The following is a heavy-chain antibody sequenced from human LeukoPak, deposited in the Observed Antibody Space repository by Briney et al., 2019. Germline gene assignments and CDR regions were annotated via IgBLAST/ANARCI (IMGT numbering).Heavy chain of an antibody. CDR3: ARGGYGSGSYDYYFYGMDV. CDR2: IWYDGSNE. CDR1: GFTFSSYG. J-gene: IGHJ6*02. V-gene: IGHV3-33*01. Sequence: PGGSLRLSCAASGFTFSSYGMDWVRQAPGKGLEWVAVIWYDGSNEYYADSVKGRFTLSRDNSKNTLFLQMNSLRAEDTAVYYCARGGYGSGSYDYYFYGMDVWGQGTTVTVSS. D-gene: IGHD3-10*01.